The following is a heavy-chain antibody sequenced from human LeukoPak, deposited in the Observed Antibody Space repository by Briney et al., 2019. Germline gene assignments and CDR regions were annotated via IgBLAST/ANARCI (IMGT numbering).Heavy chain of an antibody. V-gene: IGHV1-69*06. CDR3: ARGDNWHDADY. D-gene: IGHD1-20*01. CDR1: GGTFSSYA. Sequence: GASVKVSCKASGGTFSSYAISWVRQAPGQGLEWMGGIIPIFGTANYAQKFQGRVTITADKSTSTAYMELSSLRSEDTAVYYCARGDNWHDADYWGQGNLVTVSS. J-gene: IGHJ4*02. CDR2: IIPIFGTA.